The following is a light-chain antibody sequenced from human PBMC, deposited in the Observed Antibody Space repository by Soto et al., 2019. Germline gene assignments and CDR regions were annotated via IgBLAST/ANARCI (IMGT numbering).Light chain of an antibody. CDR1: SSNIGAGYD. CDR3: QYYDSSLSVV. Sequence: QSVLTQPPSVSGAPGQRVTISCTGSSSNIGAGYDVHWYQQLPGTAPKLPICGNSNRTSGVPDRFSGSKSGTSASLDTTVIQAEDEVDYYCQYYDSSLSVVFGGGTKLTVL. J-gene: IGLJ2*01. V-gene: IGLV1-40*01. CDR2: GNS.